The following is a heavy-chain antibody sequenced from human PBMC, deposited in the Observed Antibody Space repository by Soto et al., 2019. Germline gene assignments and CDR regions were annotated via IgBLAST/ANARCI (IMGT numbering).Heavy chain of an antibody. CDR3: ARVRGGGDSHWFDEGYFDY. CDR2: ISPNNGNT. Sequence: QVQLVQSGAEVKKPGASVKVSCKASGYTFTNSGFTWVRQAPGQGLEWMGWISPNNGNTHYAQKLQGRVTMTTDTSTSTAYMELRSLRSDDTAVYYCARVRGGGDSHWFDEGYFDYWGQGTLVAVSS. CDR1: GYTFTNSG. V-gene: IGHV1-18*01. D-gene: IGHD3-10*01. J-gene: IGHJ4*02.